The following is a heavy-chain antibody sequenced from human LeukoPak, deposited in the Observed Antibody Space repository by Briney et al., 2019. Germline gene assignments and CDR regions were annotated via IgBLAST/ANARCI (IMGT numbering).Heavy chain of an antibody. V-gene: IGHV3-74*01. CDR2: INSDGSST. J-gene: IGHJ4*02. Sequence: GGSLRLSCAASGFTFSSYWMHWVRQAPGKGLVWVSRINSDGSSTSYADSVKGRFTISRDNAKNTLYLQMNSLRAEDTAVYYCAKGHYYDSSDSFDYWGQGALVSVSS. D-gene: IGHD3-22*01. CDR1: GFTFSSYW. CDR3: AKGHYYDSSDSFDY.